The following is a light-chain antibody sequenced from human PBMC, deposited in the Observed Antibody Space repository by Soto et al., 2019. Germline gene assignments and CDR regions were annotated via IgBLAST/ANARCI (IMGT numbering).Light chain of an antibody. V-gene: IGKV3-11*01. J-gene: IGKJ4*01. CDR1: QSVSSY. CDR2: DAS. Sequence: EIVLTQSPATLSLSPGERATLSCRASQSVSSYLAWYQQKPGQAPRLLIYDASNRATGIPARFSGSGSGTEFTLTITSLSPEDFAVYYCQQRSNWPPKLTFGGGTKVEIK. CDR3: QQRSNWPPKLT.